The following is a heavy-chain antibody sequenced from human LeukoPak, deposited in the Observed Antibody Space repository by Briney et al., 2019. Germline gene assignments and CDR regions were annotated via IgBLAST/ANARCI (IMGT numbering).Heavy chain of an antibody. V-gene: IGHV4-59*12. D-gene: IGHD3-10*01. Sequence: PSETLSLTCTVSGGSISSYYWSWIRQPPGKGLEWIGYIYYSGSTNYNPSLKSRVTISQDTSKSTFSLKLTSVTAADTAVYYCARDGAMVRGVIPYYYYYGLDVWGQGTTVTVSS. CDR1: GGSISSYY. CDR2: IYYSGST. J-gene: IGHJ6*02. CDR3: ARDGAMVRGVIPYYYYYGLDV.